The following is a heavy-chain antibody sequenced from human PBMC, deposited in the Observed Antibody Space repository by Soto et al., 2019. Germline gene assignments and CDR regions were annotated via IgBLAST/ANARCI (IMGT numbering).Heavy chain of an antibody. D-gene: IGHD4-17*01. CDR3: ARIGEDDYGYYDCFDP. V-gene: IGHV3-33*01. Sequence: PGGSMRLSCGASGFTFRRYGIHWVRPAPGKGLEWVAVIWYDGSNKYYADSVKGRFTISRDNSKNTLYLQMNSLRAEDTAVYYCARIGEDDYGYYDCFDPWGQGTLVTVSS. CDR2: IWYDGSNK. J-gene: IGHJ5*02. CDR1: GFTFRRYG.